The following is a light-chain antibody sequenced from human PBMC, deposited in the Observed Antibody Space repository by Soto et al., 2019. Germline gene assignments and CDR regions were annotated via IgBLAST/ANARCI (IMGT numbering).Light chain of an antibody. CDR1: QGLSRK. Sequence: DIVMTQSPATLSVAPGERVTFSGRASQGLSRKLAWYQHKPGQAPRLLISGASAGATGIPARFGGSGSGTDFTLTISSLHPEDFATYFCQQGYSTPWTFGEGTKVDI. CDR2: GAS. CDR3: QQGYSTPWT. J-gene: IGKJ1*01. V-gene: IGKV3-15*01.